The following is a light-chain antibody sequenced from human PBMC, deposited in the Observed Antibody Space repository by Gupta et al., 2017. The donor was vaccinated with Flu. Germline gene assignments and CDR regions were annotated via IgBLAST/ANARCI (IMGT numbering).Light chain of an antibody. CDR3: EEWDDSLIGGV. CDR2: NEH. CDR1: SSHIGSNT. V-gene: IGLV1-44*01. J-gene: IGLJ3*02. Sequence: RVSMSWSGSSSHIGSNTVNWYKQFPGMDPKLRIENEHERPSGVPDRFAAYKSGTSASLTISGLQSEDEAEYYCEEWDDSLIGGVFGGGTKLTVL.